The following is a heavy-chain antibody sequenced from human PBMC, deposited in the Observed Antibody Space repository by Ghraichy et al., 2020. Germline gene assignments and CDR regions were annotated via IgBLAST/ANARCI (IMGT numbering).Heavy chain of an antibody. Sequence: SQTLSLTCTVSGSSIISYYWSWIRQPPGKGLEWIGYIHYSGSTKYNPSLKSRVSISLDTSKSQFSLRMSSVTAADTVIYYCARAPWIELHFDSWGQGTLVTVSS. V-gene: IGHV4-59*01. D-gene: IGHD5-12*01. CDR1: GSSIISYY. CDR2: IHYSGST. CDR3: ARAPWIELHFDS. J-gene: IGHJ4*02.